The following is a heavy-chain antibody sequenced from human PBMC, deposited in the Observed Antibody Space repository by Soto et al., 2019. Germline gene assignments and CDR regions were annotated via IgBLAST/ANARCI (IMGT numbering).Heavy chain of an antibody. Sequence: ASVKVSCKASGYTFPSYGISWVRQAPGQGLEWMGWISAYNGNTNYAQKLQGRVTMTTDTSTSTAYMELRSLRSDDTAVYYCASQGYCSGGSCYSPTEYFDYWGQGTLVTVSS. J-gene: IGHJ4*02. CDR3: ASQGYCSGGSCYSPTEYFDY. D-gene: IGHD2-15*01. CDR1: GYTFPSYG. V-gene: IGHV1-18*01. CDR2: ISAYNGNT.